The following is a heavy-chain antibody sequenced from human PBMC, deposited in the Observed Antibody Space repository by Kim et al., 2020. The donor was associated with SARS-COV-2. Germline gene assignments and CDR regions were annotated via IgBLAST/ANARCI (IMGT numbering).Heavy chain of an antibody. D-gene: IGHD5-18*01. CDR2: IYYSGST. V-gene: IGHV4-59*08. CDR1: GGSISSYY. CDR3: ARGPTKRGYSYGTYFDY. J-gene: IGHJ4*02. Sequence: SETLSLTCTVSGGSISSYYWSWIRQPPGKGLEWIGYIYYSGSTNYNPSLKSRVTISVDTSKNQFSLKLSSVTAADTAVYYCARGPTKRGYSYGTYFDYWGQGTLVTVSS.